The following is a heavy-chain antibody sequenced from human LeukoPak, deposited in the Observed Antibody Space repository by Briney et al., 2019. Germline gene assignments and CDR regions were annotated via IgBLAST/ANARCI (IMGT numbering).Heavy chain of an antibody. D-gene: IGHD6-13*01. CDR1: GGSIDRNS. CDR3: ARRSSSWKNWFDP. CDR2: IYYSGTT. Sequence: SETRSLTCTVSGGSIDRNSWTWIRQPAGEGREWIGYIYYSGTTNYNPSLKSRVTMSVDMSKNQFSLKLSSVTAADTAVYYCARRSSSWKNWFDPWGQGTLVTVSS. J-gene: IGHJ5*02. V-gene: IGHV4-59*01.